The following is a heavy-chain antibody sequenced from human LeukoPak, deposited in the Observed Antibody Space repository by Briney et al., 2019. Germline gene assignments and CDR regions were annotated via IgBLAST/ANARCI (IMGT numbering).Heavy chain of an antibody. J-gene: IGHJ4*02. V-gene: IGHV4-30-2*01. Sequence: SETLSLTCAVSGGSISSGGYSWSWIRQPPGTGLEWIGYIYHSGSTYYNPSLKSRVTISVDRSKNQFSLKLSSVTAADTAVYYCARGLGAHSPHYDYVWGSHRYTGGFDYWGQGTLVTVSS. CDR1: GGSISSGGYS. D-gene: IGHD3-16*02. CDR3: ARGLGAHSPHYDYVWGSHRYTGGFDY. CDR2: IYHSGST.